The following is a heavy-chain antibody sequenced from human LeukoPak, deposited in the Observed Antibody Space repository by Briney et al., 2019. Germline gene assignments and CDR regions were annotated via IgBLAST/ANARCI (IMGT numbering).Heavy chain of an antibody. CDR3: AKLSRGYSSSWYSNFDY. D-gene: IGHD6-13*01. Sequence: GGSLGLSCAASGFTFSSYAMSWVRQAPGKGLEWVSAISGSGGSTYYADSVKGWFTISRDNSKNTLYLQMNSLRAEDTAVYYCAKLSRGYSSSWYSNFDYWGQGTLVTVSS. CDR2: ISGSGGST. J-gene: IGHJ4*02. V-gene: IGHV3-23*01. CDR1: GFTFSSYA.